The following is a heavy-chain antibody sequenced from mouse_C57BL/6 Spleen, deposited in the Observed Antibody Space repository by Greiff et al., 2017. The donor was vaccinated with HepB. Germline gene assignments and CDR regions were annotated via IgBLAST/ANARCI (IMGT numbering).Heavy chain of an antibody. CDR3: ARSHYYGSSHWYFDV. V-gene: IGHV1-81*01. CDR1: GYTFTSYG. Sequence: QVQLQRSGAELARPGASVKLSCKASGYTFTSYGISWVKQITGQGLEWIGEIYPRSGNTYYNEKFKGKATLTADKSSSTAYMELRSLTSEDSAVYFCARSHYYGSSHWYFDVWGTGTTVTVSS. CDR2: IYPRSGNT. J-gene: IGHJ1*03. D-gene: IGHD1-1*01.